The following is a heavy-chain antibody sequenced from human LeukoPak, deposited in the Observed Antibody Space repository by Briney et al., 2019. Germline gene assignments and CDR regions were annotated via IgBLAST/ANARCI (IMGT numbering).Heavy chain of an antibody. CDR3: ARDRGYSSGWYDDY. V-gene: IGHV1-2*06. J-gene: IGHJ4*02. D-gene: IGHD6-19*01. CDR2: INPNSGGT. Sequence: GASVKVSCKASGYTFTGYYMHWVRQAPGQGVEWMGRINPNSGGTNYAQKFQGRVTMTRDTSISTAYMELSRLRSDDTAVYYCARDRGYSSGWYDDYWGQGTLVTVSS. CDR1: GYTFTGYY.